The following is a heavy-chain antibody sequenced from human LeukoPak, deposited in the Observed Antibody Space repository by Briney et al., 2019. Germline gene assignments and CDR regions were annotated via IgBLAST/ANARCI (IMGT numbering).Heavy chain of an antibody. D-gene: IGHD3-10*02. Sequence: GASVKVSCKASGYTLTIYGISWVRQPPAQGLVGMGWISAYNGNTNYAQKLQGRVTMTTDTSTSTAYMELRSLRADDTAVYYCATSPPSVRGRDYWGQGTLVTVSS. CDR3: ATSPPSVRGRDY. V-gene: IGHV1-18*04. J-gene: IGHJ4*02. CDR2: ISAYNGNT. CDR1: GYTLTIYG.